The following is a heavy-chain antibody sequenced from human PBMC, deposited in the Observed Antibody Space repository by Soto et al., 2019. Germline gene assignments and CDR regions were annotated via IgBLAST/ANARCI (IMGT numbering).Heavy chain of an antibody. CDR2: ISSSGDSP. CDR1: GFTFSNYA. CDR3: ARNTIPNPYY. Sequence: PGGSLRLSCAASGFTFSNYAMSWVRQAPGKGLEWVSAISSSGDSPYYADSVKGRFTVSRDNSKNTLYLQMNSLRVEDTAIYYCARNTIPNPYYWGQGTLVTVSS. D-gene: IGHD1-1*01. J-gene: IGHJ4*02. V-gene: IGHV3-23*01.